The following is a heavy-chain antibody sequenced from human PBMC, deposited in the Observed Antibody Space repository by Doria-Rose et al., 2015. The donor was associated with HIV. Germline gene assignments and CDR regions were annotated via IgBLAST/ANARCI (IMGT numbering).Heavy chain of an antibody. J-gene: IGHJ4*02. CDR3: ARIKSSRWYHKYYFDF. Sequence: QESGPVLVKPTETLTLTCTVSGVSLSSPGMGVSWIRQPPGKALEWLANILSDGERSYKTSLKSRLTISRGTSKRQVVLTMTDMDPVDTATYYCARIKSSRWYHKYYFDFWGQGTLVIVSA. V-gene: IGHV2-26*01. CDR1: GVSLSSPGMG. CDR2: ILSDGER. D-gene: IGHD6-13*01.